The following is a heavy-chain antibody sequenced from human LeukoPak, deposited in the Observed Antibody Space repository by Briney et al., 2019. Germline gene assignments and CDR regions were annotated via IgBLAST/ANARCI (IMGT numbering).Heavy chain of an antibody. D-gene: IGHD3-3*01. CDR1: GGSISSSY. J-gene: IGHJ5*02. CDR3: ARGTYYDFWSGSLYNWFDP. Sequence: SETLSLTCTVSGGSISSSYWSWIRQPPGKGLEWIGYIYYSGTTYYNPSLKSRVTISIDTSKNQFSLKLSSVTAADTAVYYCARGTYYDFWSGSLYNWFDPWGQGTLVTVSS. V-gene: IGHV4-59*01. CDR2: IYYSGTT.